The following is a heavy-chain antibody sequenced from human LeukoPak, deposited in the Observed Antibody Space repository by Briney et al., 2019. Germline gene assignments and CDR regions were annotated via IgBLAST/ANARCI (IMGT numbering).Heavy chain of an antibody. CDR3: ARVERGNYFDY. CDR1: GFTVSSNY. D-gene: IGHD3-10*01. V-gene: IGHV3-53*01. Sequence: PGGSLRLSCAASGFTVSSNYMSWVRQAPGKGLEWVSVIYSGGNTYYAGSVKGRFTISRDNSKNTLYLQMNSLRAEDTAVYYCARVERGNYFDYWGQGTLVTVSS. J-gene: IGHJ4*02. CDR2: IYSGGNT.